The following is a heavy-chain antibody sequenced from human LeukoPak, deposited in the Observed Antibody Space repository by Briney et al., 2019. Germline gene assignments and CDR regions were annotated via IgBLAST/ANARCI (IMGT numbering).Heavy chain of an antibody. CDR2: ISHDGSDK. CDR3: AKRRGYSYGEDYYYYYGMDV. CDR1: GFTFSSYA. V-gene: IGHV3-30-3*02. Sequence: GGSLRLSCAASGFTFSSYAMHWVRQAPGKGLEWVTLISHDGSDKYYADSVKGRFTISRDNSKNTLYLQMNSLRAEDTAVYYCAKRRGYSYGEDYYYYYGMDVWGQGTTVTVSS. J-gene: IGHJ6*02. D-gene: IGHD5-18*01.